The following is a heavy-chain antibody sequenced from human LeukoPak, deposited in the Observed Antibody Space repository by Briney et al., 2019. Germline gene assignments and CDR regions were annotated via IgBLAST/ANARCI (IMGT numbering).Heavy chain of an antibody. CDR1: GYSFTSYG. CDR3: ARDKGTRLWFGELLSPFDY. V-gene: IGHV1-18*01. CDR2: INTYNAYT. D-gene: IGHD3-10*01. J-gene: IGHJ4*02. Sequence: ASVKVSCKASGYSFTSYGISWVRQAPGQGLEWMGWINTYNAYTNYAQKFQGRVTMTTDTSTSTAYLELRSLRSDDTAVYYCARDKGTRLWFGELLSPFDYWGQGTLVTVSS.